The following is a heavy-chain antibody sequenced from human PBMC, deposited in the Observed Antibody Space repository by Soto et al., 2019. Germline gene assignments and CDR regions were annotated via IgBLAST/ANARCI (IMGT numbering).Heavy chain of an antibody. CDR1: GDSFSSYY. V-gene: IGHV4-59*01. Sequence: SETLSLTCTVSGDSFSSYYCTWIRQPPGKRLEWVAYIFHTGNTNYNPSLKSRVTISVDTSKNQFSLKLRSVTPADTAVYYCAPLHGALDYRGARPLFTASS. D-gene: IGHD3-10*01. CDR2: IFHTGNT. CDR3: APLHGALDY. J-gene: IGHJ4*02.